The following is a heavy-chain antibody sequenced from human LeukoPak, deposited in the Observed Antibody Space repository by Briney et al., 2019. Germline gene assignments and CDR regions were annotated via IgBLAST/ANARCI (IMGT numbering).Heavy chain of an antibody. CDR2: IHYSGST. Sequence: TSETLSLTCTVSGASISSGDYYWSWIRQPPGKGLEYLGYIHYSGSTYYNPSLKSRVTISVNTSKKQFSLTLSSVTAADTAVYYCARERSGSYYENFGYWGQGTLVTVSS. CDR1: GASISSGDYY. D-gene: IGHD3-10*01. J-gene: IGHJ4*02. CDR3: ARERSGSYYENFGY. V-gene: IGHV4-30-4*01.